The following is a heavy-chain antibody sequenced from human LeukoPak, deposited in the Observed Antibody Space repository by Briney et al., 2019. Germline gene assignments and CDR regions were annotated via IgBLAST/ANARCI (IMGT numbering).Heavy chain of an antibody. V-gene: IGHV4-39*01. Sequence: SETLSLTCTVSGGSISSSSYYWGWIRQPPGKGLEWIGSIYYSGRTYYNPSLKSRVTISVDTSKNQFSLKLSSVTAADTAVYYCARNGDEYSSSPYFDYWGQGTLVTVSS. J-gene: IGHJ4*02. D-gene: IGHD6-6*01. CDR3: ARNGDEYSSSPYFDY. CDR2: IYYSGRT. CDR1: GGSISSSSYY.